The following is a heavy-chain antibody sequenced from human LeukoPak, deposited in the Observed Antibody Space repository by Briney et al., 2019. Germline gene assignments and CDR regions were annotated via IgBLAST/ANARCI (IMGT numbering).Heavy chain of an antibody. CDR1: GFTVSSDY. Sequence: GWSLRLSCAASGFTVSSDYMSWVRKAPGKGLEWVSLIYSAGSTYYADSVKGRFTISRDNSKNTLYLQMNTLRPEDTAVYYCGRDRDYNRNSPYFYGMDVWGEGTTGTVSS. D-gene: IGHD4-11*01. J-gene: IGHJ6*04. CDR2: IYSAGST. V-gene: IGHV3-66*01. CDR3: GRDRDYNRNSPYFYGMDV.